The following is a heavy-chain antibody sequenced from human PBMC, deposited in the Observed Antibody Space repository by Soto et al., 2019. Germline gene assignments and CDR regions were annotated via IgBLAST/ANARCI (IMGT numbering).Heavy chain of an antibody. D-gene: IGHD2-2*02. CDR3: ARGPAAIRGSYYYYYGMDV. V-gene: IGHV1-18*04. CDR2: ISAYNGNT. CDR1: GYTFTSYG. Sequence: ASVKVSCKASGYTFTSYGISWVRQAPGQGLEWMGWISAYNGNTNYAQKLQGRVTMTTDTSTSTAYTELRSLRSDDTAVYYCARGPAAIRGSYYYYYGMDVWGQGTTVTVSS. J-gene: IGHJ6*02.